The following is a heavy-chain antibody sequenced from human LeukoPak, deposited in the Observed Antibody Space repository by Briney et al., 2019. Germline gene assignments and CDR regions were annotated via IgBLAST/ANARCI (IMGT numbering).Heavy chain of an antibody. Sequence: GESLQISCQGSGYSFTSYWIGWVRPLPGKGLEWMGIIYPGDSDTRYSPSFQGQVTISADKSISTAYLQRSSLKASDTAMYYCARHGDYCSGGSCYDYFDYWGQGTLVTVSS. CDR2: IYPGDSDT. D-gene: IGHD2-15*01. V-gene: IGHV5-51*01. CDR1: GYSFTSYW. CDR3: ARHGDYCSGGSCYDYFDY. J-gene: IGHJ4*02.